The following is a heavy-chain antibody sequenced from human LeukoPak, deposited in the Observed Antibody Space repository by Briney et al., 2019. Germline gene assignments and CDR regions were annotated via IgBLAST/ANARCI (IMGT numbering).Heavy chain of an antibody. CDR3: ARAEDCSSTSCYRRTYYYYYGMDV. J-gene: IGHJ6*02. CDR2: ISAYNGNT. Sequence: ASVKVSCKASGYTFTSYGISWVRQAPGQGLEWMGWISAYNGNTNYAQKLQGRVTITADKSTSTAYMELSSLRSEDTAVYYCARAEDCSSTSCYRRTYYYYYGMDVWGQGTTVTVSS. D-gene: IGHD2-2*02. CDR1: GYTFTSYG. V-gene: IGHV1-18*01.